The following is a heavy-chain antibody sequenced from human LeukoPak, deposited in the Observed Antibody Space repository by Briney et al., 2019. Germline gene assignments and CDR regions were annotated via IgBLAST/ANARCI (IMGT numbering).Heavy chain of an antibody. Sequence: GGSLRLSCAAPGFTFSNAWMSWVRQAPGKGLEWVGHIKSKTDGGTTDYAAPVKGRFTISRDDSKNTLYLQMNSLKTEDTAVYYCTTDPGPPAAPWDWFDPWGQGTLVTVSS. CDR2: IKSKTDGGTT. D-gene: IGHD2-2*01. V-gene: IGHV3-15*01. J-gene: IGHJ5*02. CDR3: TTDPGPPAAPWDWFDP. CDR1: GFTFSNAW.